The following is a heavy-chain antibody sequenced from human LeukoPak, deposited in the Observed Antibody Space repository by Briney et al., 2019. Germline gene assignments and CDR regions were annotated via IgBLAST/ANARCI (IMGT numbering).Heavy chain of an antibody. CDR3: ATWLTYYYDSSGYPPANY. J-gene: IGHJ4*02. V-gene: IGHV1-24*01. Sequence: ASVKVSCKVSGYTLTELSMHWVRQAPGKGLEWMGGFDPEDGETIYAQKFQGRVTMTEDTSTDTAHMELSSLRSEDTAVYYCATWLTYYYDSSGYPPANYWGQGTLVTVSS. CDR1: GYTLTELS. D-gene: IGHD3-22*01. CDR2: FDPEDGET.